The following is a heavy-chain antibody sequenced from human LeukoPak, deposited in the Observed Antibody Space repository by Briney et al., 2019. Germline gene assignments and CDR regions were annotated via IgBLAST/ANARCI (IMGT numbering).Heavy chain of an antibody. CDR1: GYSFTSHY. CDR2: INPSGSST. D-gene: IGHD1-26*01. J-gene: IGHJ5*02. CDR3: ARDRVGATTADWFDP. Sequence: ASVKVSCKASGYSFTSHYMHWVRQAPGQGLEWLGLINPSGSSTLYAQKFQGRVTMTRDMSTTTDYMELSSLRSEDTAVYYCARDRVGATTADWFDPWGQGTLVTVSS. V-gene: IGHV1-46*01.